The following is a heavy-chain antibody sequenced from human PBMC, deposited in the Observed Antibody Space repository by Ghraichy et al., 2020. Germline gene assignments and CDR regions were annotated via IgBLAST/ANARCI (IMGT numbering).Heavy chain of an antibody. J-gene: IGHJ6*02. Sequence: ASVKVSCKASGYTFTGYYMHWVRQAPGQGLEWMGWINPNSGGTNYAQKFQGWVTMTRDTSISTAYMELSRLRSDDTAVYYCARDQDTMVRGVTQPSGMDVWGQGTTVTVSS. V-gene: IGHV1-2*04. CDR1: GYTFTGYY. CDR3: ARDQDTMVRGVTQPSGMDV. D-gene: IGHD3-10*01. CDR2: INPNSGGT.